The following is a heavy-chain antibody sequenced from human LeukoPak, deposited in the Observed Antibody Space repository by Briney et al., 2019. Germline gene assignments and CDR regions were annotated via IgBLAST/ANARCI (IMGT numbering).Heavy chain of an antibody. CDR2: INAGNGNT. J-gene: IGHJ5*02. D-gene: IGHD3-10*01. CDR1: GYTIISYA. V-gene: IGHV1-3*01. CDR3: ARAGAGQQLEP. Sequence: ASVKVSCKASGYTIISYAMHWVRQAPGQRLEWMGWINAGNGNTKYSQKFQGRVTITRDTSASTAYMELSSLRSEDTAVYYCARAGAGQQLEPWGQGTLVTVSS.